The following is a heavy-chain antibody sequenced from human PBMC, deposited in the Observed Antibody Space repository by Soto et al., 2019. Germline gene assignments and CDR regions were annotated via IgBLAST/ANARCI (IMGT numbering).Heavy chain of an antibody. CDR1: GGLFSSYP. V-gene: IGHV1-69*01. CDR2: IIPVFQTA. D-gene: IGHD3-22*01. J-gene: IGHJ4*02. Sequence: QEQLVQSGAEVKKPGSSVKVSCKASGGLFSSYPFSWVRQVPGQGLEWMGGIIPVFQTAYYTQRFQGRVTIIADESTNTADMEMRSLRAEVTGIYYWARGGSGYAWFNEFWGQGTLVTVSS. CDR3: ARGGSGYAWFNEF.